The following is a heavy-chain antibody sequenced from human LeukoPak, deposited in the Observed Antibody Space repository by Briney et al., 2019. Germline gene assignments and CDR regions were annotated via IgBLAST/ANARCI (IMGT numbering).Heavy chain of an antibody. D-gene: IGHD6-6*01. CDR2: SGST. CDR3: ARAPIKGIEARPRYFDY. J-gene: IGHJ4*02. Sequence: PSETLSLTCTVSGGSISSYYWSWIRQPPGKGLEWIGYSGSTNYNPSLKSRVTISVDTSKNQFSLKLSSVTAADTAVYYCARAPIKGIEARPRYFDYWGQGTLVTVSS. V-gene: IGHV4-59*01. CDR1: GGSISSYY.